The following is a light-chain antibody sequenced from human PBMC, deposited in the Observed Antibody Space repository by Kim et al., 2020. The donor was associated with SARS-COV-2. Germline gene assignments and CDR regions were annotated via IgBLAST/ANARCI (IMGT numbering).Light chain of an antibody. CDR3: SSYTTSSTWV. CDR1: SSNIGTYNY. V-gene: IGLV2-14*03. Sequence: GQSLTISGTGTSSNIGTYNYVTWYQQYPGKAPNLMIYDVNKRPSGVSNRFSGSKSGITASLTISGLQAEDEADYYCSSYTTSSTWVFGGGTQLTVL. CDR2: DVN. J-gene: IGLJ3*02.